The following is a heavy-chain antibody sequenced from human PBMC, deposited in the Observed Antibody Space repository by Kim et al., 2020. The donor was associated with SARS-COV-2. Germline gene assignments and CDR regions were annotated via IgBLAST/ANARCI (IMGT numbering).Heavy chain of an antibody. CDR3: ARGNGDHYA. J-gene: IGHJ5*02. D-gene: IGHD2-21*01. V-gene: IGHV4-59*01. CDR1: GGSITNFY. CDR2: IYYTGST. Sequence: SETLSLTCTVSGGSITNFYWSWLRQPPGEGLEWIGNIYYTGSTNYNPSLKSRVTISIDMSKSQFSLKLITVTAADTAVYYWARGNGDHYAWGQGTLVTVSS.